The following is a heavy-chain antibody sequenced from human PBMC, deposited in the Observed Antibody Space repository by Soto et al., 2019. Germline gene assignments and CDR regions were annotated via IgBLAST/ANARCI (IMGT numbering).Heavy chain of an antibody. CDR3: AKAVRGVTRGDY. J-gene: IGHJ4*02. D-gene: IGHD2-21*02. CDR1: GFTFSSYA. CDR2: ISGSGGST. V-gene: IGHV3-23*01. Sequence: EVQLLESGGGLVQPGGSLRLSCAASGFTFSSYAMSWVRQAPGKGLEWVSAISGSGGSTYYADSVKGRFTISRNNSKNTLYLQMNSLRAEDTAVYYCAKAVRGVTRGDYWGQGTLVTVSS.